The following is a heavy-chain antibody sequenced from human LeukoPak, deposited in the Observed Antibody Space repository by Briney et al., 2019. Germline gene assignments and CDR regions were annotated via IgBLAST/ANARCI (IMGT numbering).Heavy chain of an antibody. Sequence: SETLSLTCTVSGGSISRYYWSWIRQPAGKGLEWIGRIYTSGSTNYNPSLKSRVTMSVDTSKNQFSLKLSSVTAADTAVYYCAKMAVAGYYFDYWGQGTLVTVSS. V-gene: IGHV4-4*07. CDR1: GGSISRYY. CDR3: AKMAVAGYYFDY. CDR2: IYTSGST. J-gene: IGHJ4*02. D-gene: IGHD6-19*01.